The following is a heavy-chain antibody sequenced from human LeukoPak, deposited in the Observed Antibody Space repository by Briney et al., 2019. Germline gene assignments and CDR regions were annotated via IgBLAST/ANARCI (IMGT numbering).Heavy chain of an antibody. D-gene: IGHD2-2*01. CDR1: GFTFSSYS. J-gene: IGHJ4*02. CDR2: ISSSSSTI. Sequence: GGSLRLSCAASGFTFSSYSMNWVRQAPGKGLEWVSYISSSSSTIYYADSVKGRFTISRDNAKNSLYLQMNSLRAEDTAVYYCAREGRVVPAAGFDYWGQGTLLTVSS. CDR3: AREGRVVPAAGFDY. V-gene: IGHV3-48*01.